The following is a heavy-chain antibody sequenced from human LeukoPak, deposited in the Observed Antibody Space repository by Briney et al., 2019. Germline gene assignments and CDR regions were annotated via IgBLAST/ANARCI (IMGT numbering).Heavy chain of an antibody. J-gene: IGHJ4*02. Sequence: PGGSLRLSCAASGFTFTSYAMSWVRQAPGKGLEWVSYISSSGSTIYYADSVKGRFTISRDNAKNSLYLQMNSLRAEDTAVYYCARDPPYCGGDCYKDYWGQGTLVTVSS. V-gene: IGHV3-48*03. CDR1: GFTFTSYA. D-gene: IGHD2-21*02. CDR2: ISSSGSTI. CDR3: ARDPPYCGGDCYKDY.